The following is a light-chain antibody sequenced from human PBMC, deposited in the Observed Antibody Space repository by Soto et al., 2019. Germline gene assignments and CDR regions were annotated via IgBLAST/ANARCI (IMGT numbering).Light chain of an antibody. CDR2: DAS. CDR3: QQYNHYSGLT. CDR1: QSINWW. J-gene: IGKJ4*01. V-gene: IGKV1-5*01. Sequence: DIQMTRSPFTLSASVGDRVTITCRARQSINWWLAWYQQKPGKGPNLLIYDASSLESGVPSRFSGSGSGTEFTLTISSLQPDDFATYYCQQYNHYSGLTFGGGTKVEIK.